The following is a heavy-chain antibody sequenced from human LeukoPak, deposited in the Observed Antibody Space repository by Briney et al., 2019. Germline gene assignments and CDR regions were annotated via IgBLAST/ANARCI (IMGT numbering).Heavy chain of an antibody. CDR2: ISGSGGST. V-gene: IGHV3-23*01. J-gene: IGHJ4*02. D-gene: IGHD3-10*01. CDR3: AKVLWFGELLGYAFDI. Sequence: SGGSLRLSCAASGFTFSSYGMSWVRQAPGKGLEWVSAISGSGGSTYYADSVKGRFTISRDNSKNTLYLQMNSLRAEDTAVYYCAKVLWFGELLGYAFDIWGQGTLVTVSS. CDR1: GFTFSSYG.